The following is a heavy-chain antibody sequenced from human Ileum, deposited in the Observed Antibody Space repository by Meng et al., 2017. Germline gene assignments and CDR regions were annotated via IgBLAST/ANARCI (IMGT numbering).Heavy chain of an antibody. J-gene: IGHJ4*02. V-gene: IGHV5-51*01. CDR2: INPGDSSL. CDR1: GYSFTTNW. D-gene: IGHD6-13*01. CDR3: ARQGDGDSNSWHTIDY. Sequence: KVSCKGSGYSFTTNWIGWVRQMPGKGLELMGIINPGDSSLRYSPSFQGQVTISADKSIRTAYLQWSSLKASDTAMYYCARQGDGDSNSWHTIDYWGQGTRVTGAS.